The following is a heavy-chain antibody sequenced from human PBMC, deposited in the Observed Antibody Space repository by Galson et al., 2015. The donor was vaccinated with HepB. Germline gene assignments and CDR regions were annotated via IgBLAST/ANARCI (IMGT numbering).Heavy chain of an antibody. CDR2: INPNSGGT. CDR3: ARDSSRYYDSSGSYYFDY. D-gene: IGHD3-22*01. Sequence: SVKVSCKASGYTFTGYYMHWVRQAPGQGLEWMGWINPNSGGTNYAQKFQGRVTMTRDTSISTAYMELSRLRSDDTAVYYCARDSSRYYDSSGSYYFDYWGQGTLVTVSS. CDR1: GYTFTGYY. J-gene: IGHJ4*02. V-gene: IGHV1-2*02.